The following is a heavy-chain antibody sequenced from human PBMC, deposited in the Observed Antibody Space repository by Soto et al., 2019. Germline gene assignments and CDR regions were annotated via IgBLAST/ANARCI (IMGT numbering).Heavy chain of an antibody. V-gene: IGHV2-70*13. CDR1: GFSITSPGMS. CDR2: IERDDDDK. D-gene: IGHD1-20*01. CDR3: ARSIRGPRKFNGMDV. Sequence: SGPTLVNPTETLTLSCTFSGFSITSPGMSVSWIRQPPGRALEWLALIERDDDDKYYSTSLKTRLTISKDTRKNQVVLTMANMDPADTATYYCARSIRGPRKFNGMDVWGQGTTVTVSS. J-gene: IGHJ6*02.